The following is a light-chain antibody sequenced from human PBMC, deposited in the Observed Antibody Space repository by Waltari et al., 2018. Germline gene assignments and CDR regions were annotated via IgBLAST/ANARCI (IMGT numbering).Light chain of an antibody. CDR2: NDN. J-gene: IGLJ3*02. Sequence: QSVLTQPPSVSGTPGQRVTISCSGSNSNIGGTSVNWYQHLPGTAPKLLIYNDNQGPSGVPDRFSASKSGTSASLAITGLQSEDDAYYYCAVWDDSLGGVFGGGTKLTVL. V-gene: IGLV1-44*01. CDR1: NSNIGGTS. CDR3: AVWDDSLGGV.